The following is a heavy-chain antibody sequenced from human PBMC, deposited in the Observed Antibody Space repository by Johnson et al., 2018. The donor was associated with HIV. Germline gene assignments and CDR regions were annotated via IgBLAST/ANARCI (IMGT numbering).Heavy chain of an antibody. V-gene: IGHV3-15*01. CDR1: GFPFSNAW. J-gene: IGHJ3*02. CDR3: TTEGDAFDI. Sequence: EVQLVESGGGLVQPGGSLRLSCRASGFPFSNAWMNWVRQAPGKGLEWVGRLKSKVDGGTTDYAAPVKDRFTISRDDSKNTLYLQMSSLRTEDAAVYYCTTEGDAFDIWCQGTMVTVSS. CDR2: LKSKVDGGTT.